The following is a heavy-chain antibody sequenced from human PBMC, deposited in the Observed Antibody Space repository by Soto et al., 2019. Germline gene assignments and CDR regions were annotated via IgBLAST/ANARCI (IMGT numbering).Heavy chain of an antibody. Sequence: GESLKISCKGSGYSFTSYWIGWVRQMPGKGLEWMGIIYPGDSDTRYSPSFQGQVTISADKSIGTAYLQWSSLKASDTAMYYCAIAFRKRRLILHDQYYYYGMDVWGQGTTVTVSS. D-gene: IGHD6-19*01. CDR3: AIAFRKRRLILHDQYYYYGMDV. V-gene: IGHV5-51*01. CDR1: GYSFTSYW. CDR2: IYPGDSDT. J-gene: IGHJ6*02.